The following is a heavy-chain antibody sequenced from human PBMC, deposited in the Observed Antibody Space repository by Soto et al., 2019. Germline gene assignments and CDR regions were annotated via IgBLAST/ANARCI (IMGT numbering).Heavy chain of an antibody. CDR3: AKDRSTMIVVVPAADAFDI. Sequence: PGGSLRLSCAASGFTFSSYAMSWVRQAPGKGLEWVSAISGSGGSTYCADSVKGRFTISRDNSKNTLYLQMNSLRAEDTAVYYCAKDRSTMIVVVPAADAFDIWGQGTMVTVSS. D-gene: IGHD3-22*01. CDR1: GFTFSSYA. CDR2: ISGSGGST. J-gene: IGHJ3*02. V-gene: IGHV3-23*01.